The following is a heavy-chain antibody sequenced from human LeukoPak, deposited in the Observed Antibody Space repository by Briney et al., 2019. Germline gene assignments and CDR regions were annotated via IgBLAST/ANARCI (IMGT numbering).Heavy chain of an antibody. CDR3: TRNPDIVVVAAAAPEFDY. J-gene: IGHJ4*02. CDR1: GFTLSNNA. V-gene: IGHV3-23*01. Sequence: PGGSLRLSCAASGFTLSNNAMSWVRQAPGKGLEWVSAISGSGGSTYYADSVTGRFTISRDNPKSTLYLQMNSLRAEDTAVYYCTRNPDIVVVAAAAPEFDYWGQGTLVTVSS. D-gene: IGHD2-15*01. CDR2: ISGSGGST.